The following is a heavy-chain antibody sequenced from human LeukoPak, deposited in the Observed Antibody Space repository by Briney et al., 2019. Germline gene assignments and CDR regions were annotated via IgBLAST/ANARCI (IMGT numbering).Heavy chain of an antibody. CDR3: ARDRYKWELSD. Sequence: SQTLSLTXTVSGGSISSGSYYWRWIRQPAGKGLEWIGRIYTSGSTNYNPSLKSRVTISVDTSKNQFSLKLSSVTAADTAVYYCARDRYKWELSDWGQGTLVTVSS. V-gene: IGHV4-61*02. J-gene: IGHJ4*02. CDR1: GGSISSGSYY. D-gene: IGHD1-26*01. CDR2: IYTSGST.